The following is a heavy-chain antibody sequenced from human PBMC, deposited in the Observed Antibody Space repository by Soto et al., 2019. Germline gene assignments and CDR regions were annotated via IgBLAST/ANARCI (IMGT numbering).Heavy chain of an antibody. J-gene: IGHJ4*02. CDR2: INPNGGST. CDR1: GYTFTHYY. Sequence: QVQLVQSGAEVKKPGASVKVFCKASGYTFTHYYIHWVRQAPGQGLEWMGIINPNGGSTTYAQKFRAGFTMTRDTSTSTVYMELSSLRSEDSAVYYCATSVNSAMAFDYWGQGTLVTVSS. D-gene: IGHD5-18*01. V-gene: IGHV1-46*01. CDR3: ATSVNSAMAFDY.